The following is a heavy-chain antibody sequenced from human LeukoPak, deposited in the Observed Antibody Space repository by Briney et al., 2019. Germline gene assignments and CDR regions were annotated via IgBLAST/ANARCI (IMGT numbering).Heavy chain of an antibody. CDR3: ARDLNWAFDY. V-gene: IGHV3-11*06. CDR1: GFTLSDYY. Sequence: NPGGSLRLSCAASGFTLSDYYMSWIRQAPGKGLEWVSYISSSSSYTNYADSVKGRFTISRDNAKNSVYLQMDSLRDEDTAVYYCARDLNWAFDYWGQGTLVTVSS. CDR2: ISSSSSYT. D-gene: IGHD7-27*01. J-gene: IGHJ4*02.